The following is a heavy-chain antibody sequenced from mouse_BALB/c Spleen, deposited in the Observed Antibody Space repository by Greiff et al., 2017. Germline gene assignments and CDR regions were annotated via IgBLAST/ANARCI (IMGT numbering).Heavy chain of an antibody. J-gene: IGHJ1*01. CDR2: ISYDGSN. Sequence: ESGPGLVKPSQSLSLTCSVTGYSITSGYYWNWIRQFPGNKLEWMGYISYDGSNNYNPSLKNRISITRDTSKNQFFLKLNSVTTEDTATYYCAREYGYDARYFDVWGAGTTVTVSS. CDR1: GYSITSGYY. V-gene: IGHV3-6*02. CDR3: AREYGYDARYFDV. D-gene: IGHD2-2*01.